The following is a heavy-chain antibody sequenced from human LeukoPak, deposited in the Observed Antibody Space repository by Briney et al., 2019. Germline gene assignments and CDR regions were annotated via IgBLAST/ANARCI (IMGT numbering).Heavy chain of an antibody. Sequence: RASVTVSCKASGYTFTSYDINWVRQVTGQGLEWMGWMNPKSGNTGYAQKFQGRVTITRNTSISTAYMEVSSLRYEDTAVYYCARRAVDNSYYYYMDVWGKGTTVTVSS. V-gene: IGHV1-8*03. J-gene: IGHJ6*03. D-gene: IGHD6-19*01. CDR3: ARRAVDNSYYYYMDV. CDR1: GYTFTSYD. CDR2: MNPKSGNT.